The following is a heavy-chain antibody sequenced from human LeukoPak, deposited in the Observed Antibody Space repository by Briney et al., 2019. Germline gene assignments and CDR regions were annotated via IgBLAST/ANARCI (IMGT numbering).Heavy chain of an antibody. CDR1: GYTFTSYG. J-gene: IGHJ4*02. Sequence: ASVKVSCKASGYTFTSYGISWVRQAPGQGLEWMGWISAYNGNTNYAQKLQGRVTMTTDTSTSTAYMELRSLRSDDTAVYYCARDFYGRCTNGVCCYRFWGQGTLVTVSS. V-gene: IGHV1-18*01. D-gene: IGHD2-8*01. CDR3: ARDFYGRCTNGVCCYRF. CDR2: ISAYNGNT.